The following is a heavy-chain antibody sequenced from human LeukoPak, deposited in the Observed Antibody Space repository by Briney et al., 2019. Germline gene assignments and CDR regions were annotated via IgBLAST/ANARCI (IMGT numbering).Heavy chain of an antibody. J-gene: IGHJ6*02. CDR1: GGSPSSSYYY. Sequence: PPGTLSLTCTVSGGSPSSSYYYWGWLRHPPGKGREWIGSIYVGGSTYYNPSLKSRVTISVDTSKNQFSLKLSSVTAADTAVYYCARGKKERFLEWRPSRRDYYYGMDVWGQGTTVTVSS. CDR3: ARGKKERFLEWRPSRRDYYYGMDV. D-gene: IGHD3-3*01. V-gene: IGHV4-39*07. CDR2: IYVGGST.